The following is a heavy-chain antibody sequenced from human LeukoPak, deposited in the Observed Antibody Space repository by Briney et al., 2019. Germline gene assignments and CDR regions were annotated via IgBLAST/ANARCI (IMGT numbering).Heavy chain of an antibody. Sequence: GGSLRLSCAASEFAFSNYWMSWVRQAPGKGLEWVANIKEDGTEKNYVGSVKGRFTISRDNAKNSLYLQMNSLRAEDTAVYYCTTWGPWSHFDYWGQGTLVTVSS. D-gene: IGHD3-3*01. V-gene: IGHV3-7*01. CDR1: EFAFSNYW. CDR3: TTWGPWSHFDY. CDR2: IKEDGTEK. J-gene: IGHJ4*02.